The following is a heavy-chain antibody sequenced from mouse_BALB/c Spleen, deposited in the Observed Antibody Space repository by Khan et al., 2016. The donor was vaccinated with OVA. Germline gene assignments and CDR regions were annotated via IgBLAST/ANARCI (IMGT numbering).Heavy chain of an antibody. CDR3: ARRGVYGILAY. CDR1: GYTFTTYW. V-gene: IGHV1-7*01. D-gene: IGHD2-1*01. J-gene: IGHJ3*01. Sequence: VQLQESGAELAKPGASVKMSCKASGYTFTTYWMHWVKQRPGQGLDWIGYINPSTGYTEYNQKFKDKATLTSDKSSSTAYMQLNSLTSEDSAFYYCARRGVYGILAYWGQGTLVTVSA. CDR2: INPSTGYT.